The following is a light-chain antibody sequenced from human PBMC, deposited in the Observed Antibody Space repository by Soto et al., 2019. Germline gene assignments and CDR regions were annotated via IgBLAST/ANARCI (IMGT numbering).Light chain of an antibody. V-gene: IGKV3-20*01. CDR1: QSVSSR. CDR2: GAP. J-gene: IGKJ5*01. CDR3: QHYAHNSPIT. Sequence: EIVLTQSPGTLSLSPRERATLSCIASQSVSSRLAWYQQRPGQAPRLLISGAPSRATGIPDRFSGSGSGTDFTLTISRLEPEDFALYYCQHYAHNSPITFGQGTRLEI.